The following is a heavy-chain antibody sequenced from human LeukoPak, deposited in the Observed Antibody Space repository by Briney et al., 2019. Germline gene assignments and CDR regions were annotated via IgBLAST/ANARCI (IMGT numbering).Heavy chain of an antibody. J-gene: IGHJ4*02. CDR3: ARVPYYYDSSGYYFDY. D-gene: IGHD3-22*01. CDR2: INAGNGNT. CDR1: GYTFTRYA. V-gene: IGHV1-3*01. Sequence: ASVNVSCKASGYTFTRYAMHWVRQAPGQKLEWMGWINAGNGNTKYSQKFQGRVTITRDTSASTAYMELSSLRSEDTAVYYCARVPYYYDSSGYYFDYWGQGTLVTVSS.